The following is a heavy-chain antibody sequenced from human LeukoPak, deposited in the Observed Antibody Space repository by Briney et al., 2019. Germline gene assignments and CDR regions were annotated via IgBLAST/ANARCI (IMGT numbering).Heavy chain of an antibody. V-gene: IGHV3-23*01. D-gene: IGHD1-1*01. CDR1: GFTFSNFA. CDR2: ISDSGGSK. J-gene: IGHJ4*02. Sequence: GGSLRLSCAASGFTFSNFALSWVRQAPGKGLEWVSSISDSGGSKDYADSVKGRFTISRDNSKNTLYLQMNSLRADDTAVYFCAKALGSQHFDYWGQGTLVTVSS. CDR3: AKALGSQHFDY.